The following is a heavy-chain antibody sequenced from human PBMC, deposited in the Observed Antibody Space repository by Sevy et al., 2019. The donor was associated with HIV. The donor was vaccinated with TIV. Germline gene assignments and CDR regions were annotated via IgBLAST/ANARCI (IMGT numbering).Heavy chain of an antibody. J-gene: IGHJ6*03. CDR2: IKQDGSEK. V-gene: IGHV3-7*03. CDR1: GFTFSSYC. Sequence: GGSLRLSCAVSGFTFSSYCMSWVRQAPGKGLEWVAHIKQDGSEKYYVDSVKGRFTISRDNTKNSLYLQMNSLRAEDRAVYYCAGVEYYSSWYDGDYYNDYLDVWGKGTTVTVSS. CDR3: AGVEYYSSWYDGDYYNDYLDV. D-gene: IGHD6-13*01.